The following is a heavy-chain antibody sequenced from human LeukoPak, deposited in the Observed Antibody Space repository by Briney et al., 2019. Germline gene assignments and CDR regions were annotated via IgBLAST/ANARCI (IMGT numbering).Heavy chain of an antibody. CDR3: TKDAYYGSGSYSDY. CDR1: GFTFDDYS. D-gene: IGHD3-10*01. CDR2: ISWNSGTI. V-gene: IGHV3-9*01. Sequence: GGSLRLSCAASGFTFDDYSMHWVRQAPGKGLEWVSGISWNSGTINYADSVKGRFTISRDNAKNSLYLQMNSLRAEDTAFYYCTKDAYYGSGSYSDYWGQGTRVTVSS. J-gene: IGHJ4*02.